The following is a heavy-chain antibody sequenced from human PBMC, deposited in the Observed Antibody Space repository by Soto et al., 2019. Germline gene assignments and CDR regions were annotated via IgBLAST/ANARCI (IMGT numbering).Heavy chain of an antibody. D-gene: IGHD4-17*01. CDR2: MYYTVST. Sequence: QVQLQESGPGLVKPSQTLSLTCTVSGGSISSVDYYWSWSRQTPGKGLEWIGYMYYTVSTYYNPSLKSRVTISVYTSKNQFSLKLSSVTAADTAVYYCAREDFRAVTPDYWGQGTLVPVYS. CDR1: GGSISSVDYY. V-gene: IGHV4-30-4*01. J-gene: IGHJ4*02. CDR3: AREDFRAVTPDY.